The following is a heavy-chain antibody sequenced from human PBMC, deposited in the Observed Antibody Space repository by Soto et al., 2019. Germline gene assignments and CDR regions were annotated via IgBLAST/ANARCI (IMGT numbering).Heavy chain of an antibody. D-gene: IGHD3-10*01. CDR3: ARDFMVRGVFSAFDI. Sequence: SETLSLTCTVSGGSISSYYWSWIRQPPGKGLEWIGYIYYSGSTNYNPSLKSRVTISVDTSKNQFSLKLSSVTAADTAVYYCARDFMVRGVFSAFDIWGQGTMVTVSS. J-gene: IGHJ3*02. V-gene: IGHV4-59*01. CDR1: GGSISSYY. CDR2: IYYSGST.